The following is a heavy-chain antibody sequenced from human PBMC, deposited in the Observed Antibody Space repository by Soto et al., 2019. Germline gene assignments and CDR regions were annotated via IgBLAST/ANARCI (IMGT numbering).Heavy chain of an antibody. J-gene: IGHJ4*02. CDR2: INPKSGGT. CDR1: GYTFTVYY. Sequence: QVQLVQSGAEVKKPGASVNVSCKASGYTFTVYYMHWVRQAPGQGLEWMGWINPKSGGTMYPQKFQGRVTMTWDTSISTANMALTRRRSDDTAVYYCARNLAKGGGSAGFDYWGQGTLVPVSS. D-gene: IGHD1-26*01. V-gene: IGHV1-2*02. CDR3: ARNLAKGGGSAGFDY.